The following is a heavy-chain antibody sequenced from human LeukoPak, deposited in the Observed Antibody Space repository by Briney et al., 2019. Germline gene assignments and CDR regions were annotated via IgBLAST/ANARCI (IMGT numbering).Heavy chain of an antibody. CDR3: ARTYYDILTGYSPLDY. CDR1: GYTFTSYG. J-gene: IGHJ4*02. CDR2: INPNSGGT. Sequence: ASVKVSCKASGYTFTSYGISWVRQAPGQGLEWMGWINPNSGGTNYAQKFQGRVTMTRDTSISTAYMELSRLRSDDTAVYYCARTYYDILTGYSPLDYWGQGTLVTVSS. V-gene: IGHV1-2*02. D-gene: IGHD3-9*01.